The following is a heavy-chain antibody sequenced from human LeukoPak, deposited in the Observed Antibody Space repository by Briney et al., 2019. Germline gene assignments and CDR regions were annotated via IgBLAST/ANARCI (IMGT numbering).Heavy chain of an antibody. D-gene: IGHD4-11*01. CDR1: GFTFSNAW. Sequence: PGGSLRLSCAASGFTFSNAWMSWVRQASGKGLEWVGRIRSKANSYATAYAASVKGRFTISRDDSKNTAYLQMNSLKTEDTAVYYCTISEAPFYSNYVGPYWGQGTLVTVSS. CDR2: IRSKANSYAT. J-gene: IGHJ4*02. CDR3: TISEAPFYSNYVGPY. V-gene: IGHV3-73*01.